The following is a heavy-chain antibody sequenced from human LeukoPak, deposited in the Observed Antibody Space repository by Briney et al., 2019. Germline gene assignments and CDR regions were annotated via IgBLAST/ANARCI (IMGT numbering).Heavy chain of an antibody. J-gene: IGHJ3*02. D-gene: IGHD3-16*01. V-gene: IGHV4-34*01. CDR1: GGSFSGYY. Sequence: SETLSLTCAVYGGSFSGYYWSWIRQPPGKGLEWIEEINHSGSTNYNPSLKSRVTISVDTSKNQFSLKLSSVTAADTAVYYCARGFRGRAGIWGQGTMVTVSS. CDR2: INHSGST. CDR3: ARGFRGRAGI.